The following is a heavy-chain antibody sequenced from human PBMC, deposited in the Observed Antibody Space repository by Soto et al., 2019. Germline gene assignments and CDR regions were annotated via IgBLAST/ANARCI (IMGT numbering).Heavy chain of an antibody. CDR2: INPSGGST. V-gene: IGHV1-46*01. D-gene: IGHD1-26*01. CDR3: ARVSIVGAADDYYYYYGMDV. CDR1: GYTFTSYY. J-gene: IGHJ6*02. Sequence: ASVKVSCKASGYTFTSYYMHWVRQAPGQGLEWMGIINPSGGSTSYAQKFQGRVTMTRDTSTSTVYMELSSLRSEDTAVYYCARVSIVGAADDYYYYYGMDVWGQGTTVTVSS.